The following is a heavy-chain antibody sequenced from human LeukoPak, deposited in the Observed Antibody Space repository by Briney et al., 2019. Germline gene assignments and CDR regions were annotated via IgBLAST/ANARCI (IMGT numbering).Heavy chain of an antibody. J-gene: IGHJ5*02. CDR3: AKGTIAVAGPGWFDP. V-gene: IGHV3-53*05. CDR1: GFTVSSNY. Sequence: PGGSLRLSCAASGFTVSSNYVSWVRQAPGKGLEWVSVIYSGGSTYYADSVKGRFTISRDNSKNTLYLQMNSLRAEDTALYYCAKGTIAVAGPGWFDPWGQGTLVTVSS. D-gene: IGHD6-19*01. CDR2: IYSGGST.